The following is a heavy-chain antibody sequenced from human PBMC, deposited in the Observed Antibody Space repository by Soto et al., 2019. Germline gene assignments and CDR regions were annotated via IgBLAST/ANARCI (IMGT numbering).Heavy chain of an antibody. CDR2: ISADNGNT. D-gene: IGHD4-17*01. CDR3: AAFATMTD. V-gene: IGHV1-18*01. CDR1: GYTFTSYG. Sequence: QVQLVQSEAEVKKPGASVKVSCKASGYTFTSYGISWVRQAPGQGLEWMGWISADNGNTNYAQKLQGRVTMTTDTYTSAAYMERGGRGSEGTAVYYCAAFATMTDWGQGTLVTVAS. J-gene: IGHJ4*02.